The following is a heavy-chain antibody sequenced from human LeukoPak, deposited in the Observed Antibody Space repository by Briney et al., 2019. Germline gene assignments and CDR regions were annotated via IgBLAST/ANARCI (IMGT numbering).Heavy chain of an antibody. D-gene: IGHD6-13*01. CDR2: IRSKAYGGTT. J-gene: IGHJ4*02. Sequence: GGSLRLSCTGSGFTFGDYAINWVRQAPGKGLEWVGFIRSKAYGGTTENAASAEGRFAISRDDSKTIAYLQLNSLKTEDTAVYYCSRSEAGRDYFDYWGQGTLVTVSS. CDR3: SRSEAGRDYFDY. V-gene: IGHV3-49*04. CDR1: GFTFGDYA.